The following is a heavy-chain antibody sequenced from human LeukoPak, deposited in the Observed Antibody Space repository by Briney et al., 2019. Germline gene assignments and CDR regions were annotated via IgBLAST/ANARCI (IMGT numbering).Heavy chain of an antibody. Sequence: GSSVKVSCKASGGTFSSYAISWVRQAPGQGLEWMGGIIPIFGTANYAQKFQGRVTITADESTSTAYMELSSLRSDDTAVYYCAREVSTLFDYWGQGTLVTVSS. J-gene: IGHJ4*02. CDR2: IIPIFGTA. D-gene: IGHD5/OR15-5a*01. CDR3: AREVSTLFDY. CDR1: GGTFSSYA. V-gene: IGHV1-69*01.